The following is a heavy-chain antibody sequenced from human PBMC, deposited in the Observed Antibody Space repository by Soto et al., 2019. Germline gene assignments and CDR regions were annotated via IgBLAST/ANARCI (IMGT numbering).Heavy chain of an antibody. CDR1: GGTFSSYT. V-gene: IGHV1-69*02. D-gene: IGHD6-19*01. J-gene: IGHJ4*02. Sequence: SVKVSCKASGGTFSSYTISWVRQAPGQGLEWMGRIIPILGIANYAQKFQGRVTITADKSTSTAYMELSSLRSEDTAVYYCARTQWLVPLYFDYWGQGTLVTVSS. CDR2: IIPILGIA. CDR3: ARTQWLVPLYFDY.